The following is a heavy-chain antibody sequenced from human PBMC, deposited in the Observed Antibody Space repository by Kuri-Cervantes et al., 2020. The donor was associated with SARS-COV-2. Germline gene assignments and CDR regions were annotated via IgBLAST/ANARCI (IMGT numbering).Heavy chain of an antibody. Sequence: GESLKISCAASGFTFSSYAMSWVRQAPGKGLEWVSYISSGGNNMYYADSVKGRFTISRDDATTSLHLQMNSLRAEDTAVYYRARDPGGVFLRGIMILSAHWFDTWGQGTLVTVSS. CDR3: ARDPGGVFLRGIMILSAHWFDT. V-gene: IGHV3-48*04. D-gene: IGHD3-9*01. CDR2: ISSGGNNM. J-gene: IGHJ5*02. CDR1: GFTFSSYA.